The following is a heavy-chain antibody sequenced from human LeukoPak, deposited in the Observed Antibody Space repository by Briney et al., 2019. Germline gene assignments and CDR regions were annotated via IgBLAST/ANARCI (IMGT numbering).Heavy chain of an antibody. Sequence: PSETLSLTCAVSGGSISSSNWWSWVRQPPGKGLEWIGEIYHSGSTNYNPSLKSRVTISVDKSKNQFSLKLSSVTAADTAVYYCARAYGSGSRDYFDYWGQGTLVTVSS. D-gene: IGHD3-10*01. CDR3: ARAYGSGSRDYFDY. CDR2: IYHSGST. CDR1: GGSISSSNW. J-gene: IGHJ4*02. V-gene: IGHV4-4*02.